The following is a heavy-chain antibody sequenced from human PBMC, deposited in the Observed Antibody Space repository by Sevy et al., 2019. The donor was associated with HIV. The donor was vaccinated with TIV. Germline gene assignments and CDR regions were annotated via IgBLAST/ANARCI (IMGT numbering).Heavy chain of an antibody. D-gene: IGHD2-8*01. Sequence: GGCLRLSCAASGFTFSSSAMNWVRQAPGKGLEWVTGIISSSDIIYYPDSVKGRFNNSSDNSKNTLYLQINSLRVEDTAIYYCAKWSNANFFDYWGQGSLVTVSS. CDR3: AKWSNANFFDY. CDR1: GFTFSSSA. CDR2: IISSSDII. V-gene: IGHV3-23*01. J-gene: IGHJ4*02.